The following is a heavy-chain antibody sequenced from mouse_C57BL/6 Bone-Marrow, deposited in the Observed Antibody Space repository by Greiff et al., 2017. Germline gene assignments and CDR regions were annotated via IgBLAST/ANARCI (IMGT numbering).Heavy chain of an antibody. J-gene: IGHJ4*01. CDR2: ISDGGSYT. CDR1: GFTFGSYA. Sequence: EVQLVESGGGLVKPGGSLKLSCAASGFTFGSYAMSWVRQTPEKRLEWVATISDGGSYTYYPDNVKGRFTISRDNAKNNLYLQMSHLKSEDTAMYYCARAPDYDGPMDYWGQGTSVTVSS. D-gene: IGHD2-4*01. CDR3: ARAPDYDGPMDY. V-gene: IGHV5-4*01.